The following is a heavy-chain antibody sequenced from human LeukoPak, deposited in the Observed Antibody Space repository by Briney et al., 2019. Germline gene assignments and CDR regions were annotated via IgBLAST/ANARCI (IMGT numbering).Heavy chain of an antibody. CDR1: GGSISNYY. CDR2: IRYDGSNK. V-gene: IGHV3-30*02. Sequence: PSETLSLTCTVSGGSISNYYWSWIRQPPGKGLEWVAFIRYDGSNKYYADSVKGRFTISRDNSKNTLYLQMDSLRAEDTTVYYCAKDRPAAGGYYFDYWGQGTLVTVSS. D-gene: IGHD6-13*01. J-gene: IGHJ4*02. CDR3: AKDRPAAGGYYFDY.